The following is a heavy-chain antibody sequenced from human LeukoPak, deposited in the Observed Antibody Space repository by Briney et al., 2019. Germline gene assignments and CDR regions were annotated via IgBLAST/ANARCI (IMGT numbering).Heavy chain of an antibody. CDR3: ARGYIYSNFDM. Sequence: ASVKVSCKASGYTFTGYYMHWVRQAPGQGLEWMGWINPNSGGTNYAQKFQGRVTMTRDTSLNTAYMDLSSLTSDDTAVYFCARGYIYSNFDMWGQGTMVTVSS. CDR1: GYTFTGYY. D-gene: IGHD5-18*01. CDR2: INPNSGGT. V-gene: IGHV1-2*02. J-gene: IGHJ3*02.